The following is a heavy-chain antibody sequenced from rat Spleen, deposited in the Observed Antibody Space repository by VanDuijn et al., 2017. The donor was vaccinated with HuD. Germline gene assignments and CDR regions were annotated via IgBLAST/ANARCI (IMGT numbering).Heavy chain of an antibody. CDR3: ARRHYGYTDYFDY. CDR2: ITSGGSNT. J-gene: IGHJ2*01. D-gene: IGHD1-11*01. Sequence: EMQLVESGGGLVQPGRSMKLSCAASGFTFSNYDMAWVRQAPKKGLEWVATITSGGSNTYYLDSVKGRFTISRDNAKSTLSLQMDSLRSEDTATYYCARRHYGYTDYFDYWGQGVMVTVSS. V-gene: IGHV5-25*01. CDR1: GFTFSNYD.